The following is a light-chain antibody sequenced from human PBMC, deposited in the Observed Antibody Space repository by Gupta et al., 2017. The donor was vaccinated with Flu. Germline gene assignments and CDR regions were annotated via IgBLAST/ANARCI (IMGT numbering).Light chain of an antibody. V-gene: IGLV7-43*01. Sequence: QTVVTQEPSLTVSPGGTVPLTCASSTGAVTSGYYPNWFQQKPGQAHRALIYSTSKKHAWTPARFSGSRRGGKAALTLAGVQTEAEDEYDCLLYYGGAWVFGGGTKLTVL. CDR3: LLYYGGAWV. J-gene: IGLJ3*02. CDR1: TGAVTSGYY. CDR2: STS.